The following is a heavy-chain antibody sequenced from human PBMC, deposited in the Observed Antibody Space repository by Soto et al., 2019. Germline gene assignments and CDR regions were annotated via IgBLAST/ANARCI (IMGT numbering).Heavy chain of an antibody. Sequence: PGGSLRLSCAASGFTFSSYAMSWVRQAPGKGLEWVSAISGSGGSTYYADSVKGRFTISRDNSKNTLYPQMNSLRAEDTAVYYCAKDKSSGYSVGARGMHVWGQGTTVTVSS. V-gene: IGHV3-23*01. CDR2: ISGSGGST. J-gene: IGHJ6*02. CDR1: GFTFSSYA. CDR3: AKDKSSGYSVGARGMHV. D-gene: IGHD5-18*01.